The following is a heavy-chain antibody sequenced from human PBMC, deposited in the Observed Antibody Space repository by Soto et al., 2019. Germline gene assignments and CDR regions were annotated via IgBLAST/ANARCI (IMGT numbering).Heavy chain of an antibody. CDR3: ARDRLSKQNYYYGMDV. J-gene: IGHJ6*02. CDR1: GGSISSYY. D-gene: IGHD3-16*02. Sequence: SETLSLTCTVSGGSISSYYWSWIRQPPGKGLEWIGYIYYSGSTNYNPSLKSRVTISVDTSKNQFSMKLSSVTAADTAVYYCARDRLSKQNYYYGMDVWGQGTTVTVSS. V-gene: IGHV4-59*01. CDR2: IYYSGST.